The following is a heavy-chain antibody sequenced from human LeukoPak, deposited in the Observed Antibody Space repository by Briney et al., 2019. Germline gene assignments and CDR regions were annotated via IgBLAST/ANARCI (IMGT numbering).Heavy chain of an antibody. J-gene: IGHJ6*03. CDR1: GYTFTGYY. V-gene: IGHV1-2*02. CDR2: INPNSGGT. D-gene: IGHD2-21*02. CDR3: ARAGCGGDCRRNNYYYYMDV. Sequence: ASVKVSCKASGYTFTGYYMHWVRQAPGQGLEWMGWINPNSGGTNYAQKFQGRVTMTRDTSISTAYMELSRLRSDDTAVYYCARAGCGGDCRRNNYYYYMDVWGKGTTVTISS.